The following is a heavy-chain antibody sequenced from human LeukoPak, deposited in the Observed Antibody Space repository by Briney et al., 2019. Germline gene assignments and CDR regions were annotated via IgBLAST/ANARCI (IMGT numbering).Heavy chain of an antibody. D-gene: IGHD2-2*01. Sequence: SETLSLTCTVSGGSTSSYYWSWIQQPAGKGLEWIGRIYTSGSTNYNPSLKSRVTMSVDTSKNQFSLKLSSVTAADTAVYYCARARYCSSTSCYSYYYYYGMDVWGQGTTVTVSS. CDR3: ARARYCSSTSCYSYYYYYGMDV. V-gene: IGHV4-4*07. CDR1: GGSTSSYY. J-gene: IGHJ6*02. CDR2: IYTSGST.